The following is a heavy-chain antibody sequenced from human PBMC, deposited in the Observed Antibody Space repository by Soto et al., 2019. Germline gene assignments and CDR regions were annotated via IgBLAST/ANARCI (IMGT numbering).Heavy chain of an antibody. CDR1: GFTFSNNY. Sequence: XEALRLSCAASGFTFSNNYMGWVRQAPGQGLEWVSVISSGDRTYLADSVRGRFTISRDNSKNTLHLQMGSLRAEDTAVYYCERDIGDKYGAFDLWGQGTMVTVSS. CDR2: ISSGDRT. V-gene: IGHV3-53*01. J-gene: IGHJ3*01. CDR3: ERDIGDKYGAFDL. D-gene: IGHD2-21*01.